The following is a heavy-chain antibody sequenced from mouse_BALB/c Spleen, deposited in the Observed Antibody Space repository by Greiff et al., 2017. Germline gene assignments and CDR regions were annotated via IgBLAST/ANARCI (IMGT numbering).Heavy chain of an antibody. CDR2: IWSGGST. D-gene: IGHD2-14*01. J-gene: IGHJ4*01. Sequence: VKLMESGPGLVQPSQSLSITCTVSGFSLTSYGVHWVRQSPGKGLEWLGVIWSGGSTDYNAAFISRLSISKDNSKSQVFFKMNSLQANDTAIYYCARNRDRSYYYAMDYWGQGTSVTVSS. CDR1: GFSLTSYG. V-gene: IGHV2-2*02. CDR3: ARNRDRSYYYAMDY.